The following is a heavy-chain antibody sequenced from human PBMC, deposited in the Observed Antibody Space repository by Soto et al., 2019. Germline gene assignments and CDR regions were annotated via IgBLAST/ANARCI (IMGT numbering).Heavy chain of an antibody. CDR2: INTDGSTT. J-gene: IGHJ6*02. CDR3: ARGIYLKYGLDV. V-gene: IGHV3-74*01. D-gene: IGHD3-16*02. CDR1: EFTFNNYW. Sequence: EVQLVESGGGLVQPGGSLRLSCAASEFTFNNYWMHWVRQVPGKGLEWVSRINTDGSTTNYADSVMGRFTISRDNADNTVYLQRNSLRAEDTAVYYCARGIYLKYGLDVWGQGATVTFSS.